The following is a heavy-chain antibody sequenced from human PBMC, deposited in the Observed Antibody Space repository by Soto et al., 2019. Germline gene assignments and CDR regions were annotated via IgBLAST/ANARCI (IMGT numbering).Heavy chain of an antibody. V-gene: IGHV3-53*01. CDR3: AREARPDVLRDLLIRQRAKIWGGDPSRGIGHYSYGMDV. D-gene: IGHD2-21*02. CDR1: GFTVSSNY. J-gene: IGHJ6*02. Sequence: PGGSLRLSCAASGFTVSSNYMSWVRQAPGKGLEWVSVIYSGGSTYYADSVKGRFTISRDNSKNTLYLQMNSLRAEDTAVYYCAREARPDVLRDLLIRQRAKIWGGDPSRGIGHYSYGMDVWGQGTTVTVSS. CDR2: IYSGGST.